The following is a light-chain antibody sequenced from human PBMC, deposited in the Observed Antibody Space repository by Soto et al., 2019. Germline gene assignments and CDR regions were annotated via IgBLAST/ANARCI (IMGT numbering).Light chain of an antibody. V-gene: IGKV3-15*01. Sequence: EIVMTQSPATLSVSPGERAALSCRASQSVSSDLAWYQQKPGQAPRLLMYGASTRATAIPARFSGSGSGTEFTLTISSLQSEDFALYYCHQYNFWPTFGQGTKVEIK. CDR1: QSVSSD. CDR2: GAS. CDR3: HQYNFWPT. J-gene: IGKJ1*01.